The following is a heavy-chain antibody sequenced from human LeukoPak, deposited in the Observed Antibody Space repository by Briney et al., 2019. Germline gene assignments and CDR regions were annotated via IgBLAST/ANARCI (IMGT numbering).Heavy chain of an antibody. CDR2: IKSETDGGTT. Sequence: GGSLRLSCAASGFTFSRAWMSWVRQAPEKGLEWVGRIKSETDGGTTDYAASVKGRFTISRDDSKNTLYLQMNSLKTEDTAVYYCTVVNYGSGSYPLGYWGQGTLVTVSS. CDR3: TVVNYGSGSYPLGY. J-gene: IGHJ4*02. CDR1: GFTFSRAW. D-gene: IGHD3-10*01. V-gene: IGHV3-15*01.